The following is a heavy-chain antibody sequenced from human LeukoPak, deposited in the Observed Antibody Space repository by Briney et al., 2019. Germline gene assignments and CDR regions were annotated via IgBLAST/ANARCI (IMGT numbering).Heavy chain of an antibody. CDR1: GFTFSSYA. J-gene: IGHJ4*02. Sequence: PGGSLRHSCSASGFTFSSYAMHWVRQAPGKGLEYVSGISSNGGSTYYADSVKGRFTISRDNSKNTLYLQMSSLRADDTAVYYCVKDYNWNIFHYWGQGTLVTVSS. D-gene: IGHD1/OR15-1a*01. CDR3: VKDYNWNIFHY. V-gene: IGHV3-64D*09. CDR2: ISSNGGST.